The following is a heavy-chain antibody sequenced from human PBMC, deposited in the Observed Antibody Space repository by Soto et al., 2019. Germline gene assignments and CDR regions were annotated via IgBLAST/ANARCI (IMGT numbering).Heavy chain of an antibody. Sequence: PGESLKISCQGSGYNFASFWIGWVRQTPGKGLEWMGIIFPSDSDTKYSPSFQGQVTMSVDKSINTAYLQWSSLKASDTAIYYCARHGSIGARLNYFDPWGQGTQVTVSS. J-gene: IGHJ5*02. CDR3: ARHGSIGARLNYFDP. CDR2: IFPSDSDT. CDR1: GYNFASFW. V-gene: IGHV5-51*01. D-gene: IGHD6-6*01.